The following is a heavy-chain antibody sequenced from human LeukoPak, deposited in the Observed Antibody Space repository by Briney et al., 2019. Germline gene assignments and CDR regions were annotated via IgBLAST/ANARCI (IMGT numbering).Heavy chain of an antibody. CDR2: IYPGDSDT. CDR3: ARWAKVDTAVVTWDWFDP. V-gene: IGHV5-51*01. Sequence: MAGKSLKISCKGSGYSFTSYWIGWVRQMPGKGLEWMGIIYPGDSDTRYSPSFQGQVTISADKSISTAYLQWSSLKASDTAMYYCARWAKVDTAVVTWDWFDPWGQGTLVTVSS. J-gene: IGHJ5*02. CDR1: GYSFTSYW. D-gene: IGHD5-18*01.